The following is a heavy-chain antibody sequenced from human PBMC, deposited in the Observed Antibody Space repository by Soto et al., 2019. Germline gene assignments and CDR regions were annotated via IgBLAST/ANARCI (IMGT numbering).Heavy chain of an antibody. V-gene: IGHV2-5*01. CDR2: IYWNDEQ. CDR3: AHRLPGPSGYDV. D-gene: IGHD6-13*01. CDR1: GFSLTSGVVG. J-gene: IGHJ6*02. Sequence: QITLKESGPTLVQPTQTLTLTCTFSGFSLTSGVVGVGWIRQPPGEALEWLALIYWNDEQYYNPSLRNRLTITRDTSKNQVVLPMTNMDPVGTATYYCAHRLPGPSGYDVWGPGTTVTVSS.